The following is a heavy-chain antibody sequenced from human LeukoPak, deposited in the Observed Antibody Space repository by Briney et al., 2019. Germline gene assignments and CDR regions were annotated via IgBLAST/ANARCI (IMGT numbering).Heavy chain of an antibody. D-gene: IGHD3-10*01. J-gene: IGHJ4*02. CDR1: GYTFSRYW. V-gene: IGHV3-74*01. Sequence: PGGSLRLSCAASGYTFSRYWMHWVRQAPGKGLVWVSRINEDGSSTSYAESVRGRFTISRDNAKNTLYLQMSSLRAEDAAVYYCTTDTFGARDSWGQGTLVTVSS. CDR3: TTDTFGARDS. CDR2: INEDGSST.